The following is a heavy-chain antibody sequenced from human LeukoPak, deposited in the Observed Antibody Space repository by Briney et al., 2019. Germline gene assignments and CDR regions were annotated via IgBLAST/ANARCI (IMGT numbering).Heavy chain of an antibody. CDR1: GGSISSGSYY. D-gene: IGHD4-23*01. Sequence: MASQTLSLTCTVSGGSISSGSYYWSWIRQPAGKGLEWTGRIYTSGSTNYNPSLKSRVTISVDTSKNQFSLKLSSVTAADTAVYYCARATVGPDRPDYGGNSGGWYYYYYMDVWGKGTTVTVSS. V-gene: IGHV4-61*02. J-gene: IGHJ6*03. CDR3: ARATVGPDRPDYGGNSGGWYYYYYMDV. CDR2: IYTSGST.